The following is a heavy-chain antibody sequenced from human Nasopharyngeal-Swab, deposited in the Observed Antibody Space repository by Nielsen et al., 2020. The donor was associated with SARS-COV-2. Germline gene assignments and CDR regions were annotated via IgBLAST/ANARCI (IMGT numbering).Heavy chain of an antibody. V-gene: IGHV4-61*01. Sequence: SETLSLTCTVSGGSFSSGSYYWSWIRQPPGQGLEWIGYINYSGSTNYNPSLKSRVTISVDTSKNQFSLKLSSVTAADTAVYYCARDPLVPAASDGFDIWGQGTMVTVSS. CDR1: GGSFSSGSYY. CDR2: INYSGST. CDR3: ARDPLVPAASDGFDI. D-gene: IGHD2-2*01. J-gene: IGHJ3*02.